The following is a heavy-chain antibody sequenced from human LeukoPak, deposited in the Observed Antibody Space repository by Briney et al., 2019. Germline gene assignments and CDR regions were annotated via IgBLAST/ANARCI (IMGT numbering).Heavy chain of an antibody. CDR2: IYYSGST. J-gene: IGHJ6*02. V-gene: IGHV4-61*01. CDR3: ARDQPTFYYYYYGMDV. Sequence: SETLSLTCTVSGASVSSGSYYWSWIRQPPGKGLEWIGYIYYSGSTNYNPSLKSRVTISVDTSKNQFSLKLSSVTAADTAVYYCARDQPTFYYYYYGMDVWGQGTTVTVSS. CDR1: GASVSSGSYY.